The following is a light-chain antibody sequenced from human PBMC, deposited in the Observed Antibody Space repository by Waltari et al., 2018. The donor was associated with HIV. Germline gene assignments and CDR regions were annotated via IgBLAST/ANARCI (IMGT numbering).Light chain of an antibody. Sequence: QSALTQPPSASGSPGPSVLISCTGTSSDIGAYNSVYWYQQHPGKAPKLMISEVYKRPSGVPDRCFGSKSDNTASLTVSGLQAEDEAVYYCSSYAGSNNLVFGGGTKLTVL. CDR3: SSYAGSNNLV. CDR2: EVY. J-gene: IGLJ2*01. V-gene: IGLV2-8*01. CDR1: SSDIGAYNS.